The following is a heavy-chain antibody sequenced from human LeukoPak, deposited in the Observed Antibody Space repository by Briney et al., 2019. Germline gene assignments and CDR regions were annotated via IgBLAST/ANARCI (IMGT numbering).Heavy chain of an antibody. CDR3: ARGLSGNYSPSDY. Sequence: GGSLRLSCAAPGFTFSDYYMSWIRQAPGKGLEWVSYISNNRGFTYYSDSVKGRFTISRDSAKNSLYLQMNSLRVEDTAIYYCARGLSGNYSPSDYWGQGTLVTVSS. CDR2: ISNNRGFT. D-gene: IGHD1-26*01. V-gene: IGHV3-11*05. J-gene: IGHJ4*02. CDR1: GFTFSDYY.